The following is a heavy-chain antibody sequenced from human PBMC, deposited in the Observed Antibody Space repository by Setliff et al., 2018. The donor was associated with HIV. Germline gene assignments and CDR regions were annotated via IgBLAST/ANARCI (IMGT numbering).Heavy chain of an antibody. Sequence: SETLSLTCAVYGVPFSGYYWNWIRKPPGKGLEWIGEINHSGSINYNPSLKSRVTISVDTSKNQFSLKLSSVTAADTAVYYCARGHESRTVGATRYYYYMDVWGKGTTVTVSS. CDR1: GVPFSGYY. J-gene: IGHJ6*03. V-gene: IGHV4-34*01. CDR2: INHSGSI. CDR3: ARGHESRTVGATRYYYYMDV. D-gene: IGHD1-26*01.